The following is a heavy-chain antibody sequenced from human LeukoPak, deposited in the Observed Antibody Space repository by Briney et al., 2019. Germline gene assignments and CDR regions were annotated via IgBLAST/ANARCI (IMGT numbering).Heavy chain of an antibody. CDR3: AASSGVTLGRF. D-gene: IGHD3-16*01. J-gene: IGHJ4*02. CDR2: IYYSGST. CDR1: GGSFRSSSYY. V-gene: IGHV4-39*01. Sequence: SETLSLTCTVSGGSFRSSSYYWGWIRQTPGKGLEWIGCIYYSGSTYYNPSLKSRVTISVDTSENQFSLKLSSVTAADTAVYYCAASSGVTLGRFWGQGALVTVSS.